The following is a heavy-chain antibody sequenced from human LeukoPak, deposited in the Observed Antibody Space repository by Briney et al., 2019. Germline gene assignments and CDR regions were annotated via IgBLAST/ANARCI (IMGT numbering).Heavy chain of an antibody. D-gene: IGHD5-18*01. V-gene: IGHV5-51*01. CDR3: ARLNRPGYSYAPFDP. Sequence: GESLQISCKGSGYSFTNYWIGWVRQMPGKGLEWMGIIYPGDSDTRYSPSFQGQVTISADKSISTAYLQWSSLKASDTAMYYCARLNRPGYSYAPFDPWGQGTLVTVSS. J-gene: IGHJ5*02. CDR1: GYSFTNYW. CDR2: IYPGDSDT.